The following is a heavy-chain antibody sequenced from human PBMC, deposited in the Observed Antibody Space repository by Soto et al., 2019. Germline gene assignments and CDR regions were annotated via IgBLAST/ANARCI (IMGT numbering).Heavy chain of an antibody. J-gene: IGHJ5*02. CDR2: IYYSGST. CDR1: GGSISSSSYY. V-gene: IGHV4-39*01. Sequence: GGSISSSSYYWGWIRQPPGKGLEWIGSIYYSGSTYYNPSLKSRVTISVDTSKNQFSLKLSSVTAADTAVYYCASRVSSGNWFDPWGQGTLVTVSS. D-gene: IGHD2-15*01. CDR3: ASRVSSGNWFDP.